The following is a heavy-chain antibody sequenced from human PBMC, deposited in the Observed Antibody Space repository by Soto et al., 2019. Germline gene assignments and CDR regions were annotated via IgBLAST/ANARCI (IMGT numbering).Heavy chain of an antibody. J-gene: IGHJ5*02. CDR1: GYTFINFD. Sequence: QVQLVQSGAEVKEPGASVRVSCKASGYTFINFDISWVRQAAGQGLEWLGWMNPGSGKTGYASKFQGRVAMTRDASTGTSHLGLSALTSDDTAVYSCARMASAGPRTWFDPWGKGTLVTASS. CDR2: MNPGSGKT. V-gene: IGHV1-8*02. CDR3: ARMASAGPRTWFDP. D-gene: IGHD6-13*01.